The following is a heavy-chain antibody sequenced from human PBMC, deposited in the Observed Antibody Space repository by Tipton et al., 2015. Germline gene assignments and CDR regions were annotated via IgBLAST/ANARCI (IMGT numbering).Heavy chain of an antibody. CDR1: GASVSSGFYY. Sequence: TLSLTCSVSGASVSSGFYYWTWIRQPPGKGLEWIGYVFVPGSTNFNPSLRSRVTISVDTSNTQFSLELMSMTAADTGVYYCARGQDETTSGEYFTHWGQGTLVTVSS. J-gene: IGHJ1*01. D-gene: IGHD4-17*01. CDR2: VFVPGST. V-gene: IGHV4-61*01. CDR3: ARGQDETTSGEYFTH.